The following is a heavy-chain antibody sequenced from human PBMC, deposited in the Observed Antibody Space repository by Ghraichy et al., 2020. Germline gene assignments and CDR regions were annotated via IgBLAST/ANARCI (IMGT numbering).Heavy chain of an antibody. CDR3: ARKTGPHSSGYLH. CDR1: GGSFSDYY. V-gene: IGHV4-34*01. D-gene: IGHD3-22*01. J-gene: IGHJ4*02. Sequence: SETPSLTCAVYGGSFSDYYWSWIRQSPGKGLEWVGEINHSGTTNCSPSLKSRVTMSVDTSKNQFSLNLSSVTAADAAVYYCARKTGPHSSGYLHWGQGILVTVSS. CDR2: INHSGTT.